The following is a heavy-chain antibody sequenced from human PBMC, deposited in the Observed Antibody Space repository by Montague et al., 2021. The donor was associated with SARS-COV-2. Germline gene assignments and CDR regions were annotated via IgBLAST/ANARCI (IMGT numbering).Heavy chain of an antibody. Sequence: SETLSLTCTVSGDSISSSRYFCGWLRQPPGKRLDWIGSISFSGSTYYNPSLRSRVTISVDTSKNQISLKLSSVTAADTAVYYGASPNSGRWYYFDYWGQGTLVTASS. J-gene: IGHJ4*02. CDR2: ISFSGST. CDR1: GDSISSSRYF. D-gene: IGHD4-23*01. V-gene: IGHV4-39*01. CDR3: ASPNSGRWYYFDY.